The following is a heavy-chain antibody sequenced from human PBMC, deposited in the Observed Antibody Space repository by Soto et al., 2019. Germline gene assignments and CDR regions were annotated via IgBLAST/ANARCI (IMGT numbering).Heavy chain of an antibody. D-gene: IGHD2-21*01. J-gene: IGHJ4*02. CDR2: ISGSGGST. CDR3: AKDPVGQLRWGYYDY. V-gene: IGHV3-23*01. Sequence: EVQLLESGGGLVQPGGSLRLSCAASGFTFSSYAMSWVRQAPGKGLEWVSAISGSGGSTYYADSVKGRFTISRDNSKNTRYLQMNSLRAEDTVVYYCAKDPVGQLRWGYYDYWGQGTLVTVSS. CDR1: GFTFSSYA.